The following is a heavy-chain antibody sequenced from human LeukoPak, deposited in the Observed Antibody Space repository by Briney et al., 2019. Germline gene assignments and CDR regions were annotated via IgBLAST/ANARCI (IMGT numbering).Heavy chain of an antibody. CDR1: GYTFTSYD. D-gene: IGHD5-18*01. CDR2: MNPNSGNT. CDR3: ARVDSYGFSFWDY. V-gene: IGHV1-8*01. J-gene: IGHJ4*02. Sequence: GASVKVSCKASGYTFTSYDINWVRQATGQGLEWMGWMNPNSGNTGYAQKFQGRVTMTRNTSISTAYMELSSLRSDDTAVYYCARVDSYGFSFWDYWGQGTLVTVSS.